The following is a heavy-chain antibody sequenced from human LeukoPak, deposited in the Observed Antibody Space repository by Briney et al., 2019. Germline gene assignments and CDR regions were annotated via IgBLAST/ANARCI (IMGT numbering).Heavy chain of an antibody. CDR3: ARDGKYCSGGSCYSAGIDY. CDR1: GGSISSGGYY. J-gene: IGHJ4*02. CDR2: IYYSGSA. Sequence: ASETLFLTCTVSGGSISSGGYYYSWIRQHPGKGLEWLGHIYYSGSAFYNPYLNRRSTLIIDPTKNQFSLNLSSVTAADTAVYYCARDGKYCSGGSCYSAGIDYWGQGTLVTVSS. V-gene: IGHV4-31*03. D-gene: IGHD2-15*01.